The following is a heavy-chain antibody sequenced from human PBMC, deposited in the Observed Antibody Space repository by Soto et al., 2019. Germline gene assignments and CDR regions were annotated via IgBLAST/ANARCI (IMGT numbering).Heavy chain of an antibody. J-gene: IGHJ3*02. D-gene: IGHD3-22*01. CDR2: INPSGGST. CDR3: ARDRSAGTQNYYDSPRPEAFDI. CDR1: GYTFTSYY. Sequence: ASVKVSCKASGYTFTSYYMHWVRQAPGQGLEWMGIINPSGGSTSYAQKFQGRVTMTRDTSTSTVYMELSSLRSEDTAVYYCARDRSAGTQNYYDSPRPEAFDIWGQGTMVTVSS. V-gene: IGHV1-46*01.